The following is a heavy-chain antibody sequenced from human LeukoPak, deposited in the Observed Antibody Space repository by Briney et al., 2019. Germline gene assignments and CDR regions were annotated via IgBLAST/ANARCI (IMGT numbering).Heavy chain of an antibody. D-gene: IGHD1-26*01. J-gene: IGHJ5*02. CDR2: ISGSGGST. V-gene: IGHV3-23*01. CDR1: GFTFSSYA. CDR3: AKDRSGGSYYGWFDP. Sequence: GGSLRLSCAASGFTFSSYAMSWVRQAPGKGLEWVSAISGSGGSTYYADSVKGRFTISRDNSKNTLYLQMNSLRAEDTAVYYCAKDRSGGSYYGWFDPWGQGTLVTVSS.